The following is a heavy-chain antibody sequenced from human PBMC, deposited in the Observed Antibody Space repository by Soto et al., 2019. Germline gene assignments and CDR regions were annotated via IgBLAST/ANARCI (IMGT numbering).Heavy chain of an antibody. D-gene: IGHD1-1*01. J-gene: IGHJ4*02. Sequence: QVQLVESGGGVVQPGTSLRLSCAASGFTFSRHGMHWVRQTPGKGLEWLAVILNDASGHWYADSVKGRFTISRDNFENTLYLQMNGLRLEDTAMYYCARDDDSPDNGCEYWGQGTLVTVSS. V-gene: IGHV3-33*01. CDR3: ARDDDSPDNGCEY. CDR2: ILNDASGH. CDR1: GFTFSRHG.